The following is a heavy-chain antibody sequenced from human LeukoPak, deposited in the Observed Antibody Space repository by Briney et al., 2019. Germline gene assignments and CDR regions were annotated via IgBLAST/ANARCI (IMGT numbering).Heavy chain of an antibody. V-gene: IGHV5-51*01. Sequence: GESLKISCKGSGYSFTSYWIGWVRQMPVKGLEWMGIIYPGDSDTRYSPSFQGQVTISADKSISTAYLQWSSLKASDTAMYYCARHPRAPHSSGYYYNWFDPWGQGTLVTVSS. CDR2: IYPGDSDT. D-gene: IGHD3-22*01. J-gene: IGHJ5*02. CDR3: ARHPRAPHSSGYYYNWFDP. CDR1: GYSFTSYW.